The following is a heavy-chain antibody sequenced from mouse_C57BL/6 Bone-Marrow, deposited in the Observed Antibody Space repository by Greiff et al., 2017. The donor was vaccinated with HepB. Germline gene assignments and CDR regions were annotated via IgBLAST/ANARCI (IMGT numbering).Heavy chain of an antibody. J-gene: IGHJ2*01. D-gene: IGHD1-1*01. CDR1: EYEFPSHD. CDR3: ANYYLYCFDY. CDR2: INSDGGNT. V-gene: IGHV5-2*01. Sequence: EVQLVESGGGLVQPGESLKLSCESNEYEFPSHDMSWVRKTPAKRLELVAAINSDGGNTYYPDTMERRFIISRDNTKKTLYLQLSRLRSEDTALYYCANYYLYCFDYWGQGTTLTASS.